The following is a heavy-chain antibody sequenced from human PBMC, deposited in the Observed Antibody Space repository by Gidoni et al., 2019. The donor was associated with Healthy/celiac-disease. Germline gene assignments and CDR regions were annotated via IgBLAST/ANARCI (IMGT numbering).Heavy chain of an antibody. CDR3: ARVIVLPSLGHAFDI. CDR2: IKQDGSAK. J-gene: IGHJ3*02. Sequence: EVQLVESGGGLVQHGGAVRLSWAASGFTFRSYWMSWFGQAPGKGLEWLANIKQDGSAKYYVDSVKGRFTISRDNAKNSLYLQMNSLRAEDTAVYYCARVIVLPSLGHAFDIWGQGTMVTVSS. CDR1: GFTFRSYW. V-gene: IGHV3-7*01. D-gene: IGHD2-15*01.